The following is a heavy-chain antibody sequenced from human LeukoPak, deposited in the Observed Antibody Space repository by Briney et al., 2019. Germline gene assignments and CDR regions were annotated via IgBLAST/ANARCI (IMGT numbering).Heavy chain of an antibody. CDR1: GFTFSSYW. D-gene: IGHD6-13*01. J-gene: IGHJ4*02. Sequence: PGGSLRLSCAASGFTFSSYWMSWVRQAPGKGLEWLANIRKDGSDKYYVDSVKGRFTISRDNAKNSLFLQMNSLRAEDTGLYYCAREVPRQQVVLDYWGQGTLVTVSS. V-gene: IGHV3-7*01. CDR3: AREVPRQQVVLDY. CDR2: IRKDGSDK.